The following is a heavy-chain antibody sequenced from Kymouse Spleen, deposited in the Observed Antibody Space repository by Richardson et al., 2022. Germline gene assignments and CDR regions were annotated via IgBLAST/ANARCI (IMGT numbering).Heavy chain of an antibody. CDR2: IYYSGST. J-gene: IGHJ4*02. V-gene: IGHV4-61*01. CDR1: GGSVSSGSYY. D-gene: IGHD3-22*01. CDR3: ARVVLL***WLLNFDY. Sequence: QVQLQESGPGLVKPSETLSLTCTVSGGSVSSGSYYWSWIRQPPGKGLEWIGYIYYSGSTNYNPSLKSRVTISVDTSKNQFSLKLSSVTAADTAVYYCARVVLL***WLLNFDYWGQGTLVTVSS.